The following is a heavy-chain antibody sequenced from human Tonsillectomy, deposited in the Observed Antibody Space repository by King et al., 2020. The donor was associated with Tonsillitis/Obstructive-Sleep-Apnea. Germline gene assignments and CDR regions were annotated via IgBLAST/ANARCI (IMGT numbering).Heavy chain of an antibody. Sequence: VQLQQWGAGLLKPSETLSLTCAVYGGSFSGYYWSWIRQPPGKGLEWIGEINDSGSTNYNPYLTSRVTISVDTSKNQCSLKLSSVTAADTAVYYCARSDLDWEYDAFDIWGQGTMVTVSS. CDR2: INDSGST. J-gene: IGHJ3*02. D-gene: IGHD3-9*01. V-gene: IGHV4-34*01. CDR3: ARSDLDWEYDAFDI. CDR1: GGSFSGYY.